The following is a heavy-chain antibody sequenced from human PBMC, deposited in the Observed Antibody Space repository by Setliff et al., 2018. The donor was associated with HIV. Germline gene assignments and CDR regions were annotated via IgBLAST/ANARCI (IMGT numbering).Heavy chain of an antibody. CDR2: IKQDGSEK. J-gene: IGHJ6*03. Sequence: PGGSLRLSCGASGFRFSDYWMTWVRQAPGRGLESVANIKQDGSEKFYVDSVKGRFTISRDNAKNSLYLQMNSLRDDDTAAYYCARESGYTGGWGYGATYNYYMDVWGKGTTVTVSS. CDR3: ARESGYTGGWGYGATYNYYMDV. CDR1: GFRFSDYW. V-gene: IGHV3-7*03. D-gene: IGHD6-19*01.